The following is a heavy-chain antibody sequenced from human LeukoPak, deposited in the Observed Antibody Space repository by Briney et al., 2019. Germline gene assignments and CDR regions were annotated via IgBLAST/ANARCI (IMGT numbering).Heavy chain of an antibody. CDR2: ISASGGDT. CDR3: ARDLYYYGSGNYVPGLPDY. Sequence: PGGSLRLSCVVSVLTFSSYSMSCVRQAPGKGLEWVSGISASGGDTWYPDSVKGRFTISRDNSKNTLFLQMNSLRAEDTAVYYCARDLYYYGSGNYVPGLPDYWGQGTLVTVSS. CDR1: VLTFSSYS. J-gene: IGHJ4*02. D-gene: IGHD3-10*01. V-gene: IGHV3-23*01.